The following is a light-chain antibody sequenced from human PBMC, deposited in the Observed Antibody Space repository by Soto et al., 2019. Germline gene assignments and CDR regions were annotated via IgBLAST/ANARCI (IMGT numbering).Light chain of an antibody. J-gene: IGLJ3*02. CDR1: SSDVGRYNY. CDR3: SSYTSRTTPWV. V-gene: IGLV2-14*01. Sequence: QSALTQPASVSGSPGQSITISCTGTSSDVGRYNYVSWYQQHPGKAPKLVIYEVSNRPSGVSNRFSGSKSGNTASLTISGLQAEDEADYYCSSYTSRTTPWVFGGGTKVTVL. CDR2: EVS.